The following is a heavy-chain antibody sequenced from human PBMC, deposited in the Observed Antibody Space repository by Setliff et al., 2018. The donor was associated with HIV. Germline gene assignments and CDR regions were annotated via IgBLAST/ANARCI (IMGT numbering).Heavy chain of an antibody. Sequence: PSETLSLTCSVSGGSISSSRYFWGWIRQPPGKGLEWIGSLSYTGSTYYNPSLKSRVTISADTSENLFSLRLIFVTAADTGVYYCGRGWFDPWGQGTLVTVSS. D-gene: IGHD3-10*01. CDR2: LSYTGST. J-gene: IGHJ5*02. CDR1: GGSISSSRYF. CDR3: GRGWFDP. V-gene: IGHV4-39*07.